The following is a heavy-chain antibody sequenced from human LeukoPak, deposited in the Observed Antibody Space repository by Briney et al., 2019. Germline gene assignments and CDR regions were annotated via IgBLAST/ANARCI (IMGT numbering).Heavy chain of an antibody. CDR1: GGSISSSSSY. D-gene: IGHD5-24*01. V-gene: IGHV4-39*01. J-gene: IGHJ4*02. CDR3: ARHRSGWLQSSFDY. Sequence: SSETLSLTSSLSGGSISSSSSYWGWIRQPPGKGLEWLVSIYDSGSSFDNPALKRRVAISVDTSNNKFSRKLSSVTAADTAVYYCARHRSGWLQSSFDYWGQGTLVTVSS. CDR2: IYDSGSS.